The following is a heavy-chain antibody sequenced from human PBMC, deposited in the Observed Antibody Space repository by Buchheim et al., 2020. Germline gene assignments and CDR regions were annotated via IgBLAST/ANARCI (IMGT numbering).Heavy chain of an antibody. J-gene: IGHJ5*02. CDR3: ARDQGIASGWFDP. CDR2: MSNSGSS. Sequence: QVHLEESGPGLVRPSETLSLTCTVSDDSIINYYWSWIRQSPGKGLEWIGYMSNSGSSDPHPSFKSRFTMSLDTSKHQLSLRLTSVTTADTAIYYCARDQGIASGWFDPWGQG. V-gene: IGHV4-59*01. CDR1: DDSIINYY.